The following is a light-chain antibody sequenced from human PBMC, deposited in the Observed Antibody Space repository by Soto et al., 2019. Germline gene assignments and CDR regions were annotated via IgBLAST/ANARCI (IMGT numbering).Light chain of an antibody. Sequence: QSALTQPASVSGSPGQSITISCTGTSSDVGGYNYVSWYQQHPGKAPKLMIYEVSNRPSGVYNRFSGSKSGNTASLTISWLQAEDEADYYCSSFTSINTWVFGGGTKLTVL. J-gene: IGLJ3*02. V-gene: IGLV2-14*01. CDR2: EVS. CDR3: SSFTSINTWV. CDR1: SSDVGGYNY.